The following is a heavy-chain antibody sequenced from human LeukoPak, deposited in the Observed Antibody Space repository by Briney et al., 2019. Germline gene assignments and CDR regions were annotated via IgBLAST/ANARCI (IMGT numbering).Heavy chain of an antibody. D-gene: IGHD3-10*01. CDR2: ISSSGSPI. V-gene: IGHV3-48*03. CDR1: GFTFSSYE. CDR3: VKYGSGSYLYGMDV. J-gene: IGHJ6*02. Sequence: PGGSLRLSCAASGFTFSSYEMNWVRQAPGKGLEWVSYISSSGSPIYYADSVKGRFTISRDNAKNSLYLQMNSLRAEDTAVYYCVKYGSGSYLYGMDVWGQGTTVTVSS.